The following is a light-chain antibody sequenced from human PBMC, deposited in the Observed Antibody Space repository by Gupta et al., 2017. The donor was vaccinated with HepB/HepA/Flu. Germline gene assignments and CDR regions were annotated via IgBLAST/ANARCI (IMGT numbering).Light chain of an antibody. CDR3: CSYISISTSVV. CDR2: DVS. V-gene: IGLV2-14*03. J-gene: IGLJ2*01. Sequence: SALTQHASVAGTHGQSIVISSTEASSAASVYNYISWIHQHPDKAPNLLIYDVSSRLSGVSNRFSASSSGTTASLTIAWLQAEDAADYYCCSYISISTSVVFGGGIRLTVV. CDR1: SSAASVYNY.